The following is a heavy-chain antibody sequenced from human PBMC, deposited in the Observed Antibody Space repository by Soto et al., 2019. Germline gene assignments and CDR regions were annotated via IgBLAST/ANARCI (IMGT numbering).Heavy chain of an antibody. CDR2: FDPEDGET. J-gene: IGHJ4*02. Sequence: ASVKVSCKVSGYTLTELSMHWVRQAPGKGLEWMGGFDPEDGETIYAQKFQGRVTMTEDTSTDTAYMELSSLRSEDTAVYYCATDFRYGGYDILDYGGRGPRVTVPS. D-gene: IGHD5-12*01. CDR3: ATDFRYGGYDILDY. V-gene: IGHV1-24*01. CDR1: GYTLTELS.